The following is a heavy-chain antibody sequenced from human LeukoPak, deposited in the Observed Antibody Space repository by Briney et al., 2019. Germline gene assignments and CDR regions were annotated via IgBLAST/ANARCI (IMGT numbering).Heavy chain of an antibody. CDR2: IYHSGST. V-gene: IGHV4-38-2*02. CDR1: GYSISSGYY. J-gene: IGHJ4*02. D-gene: IGHD6-13*01. Sequence: PSETLSLTCTVSGYSISSGYYWGWIRQPPGKGLEWIGSIYHSGSTYYNPSLKSRVTISVDTSKNQFSLKLSSVTAADTAVYYCARDHSSSSEDYWGQGTLVTVSS. CDR3: ARDHSSSSEDY.